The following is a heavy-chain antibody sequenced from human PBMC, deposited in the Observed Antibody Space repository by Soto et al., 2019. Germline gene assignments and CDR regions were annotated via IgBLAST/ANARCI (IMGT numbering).Heavy chain of an antibody. CDR1: GFSLNSNGMG. V-gene: IGHV2-70*12. D-gene: IGHD2-21*02. J-gene: IGHJ4*02. Sequence: SGPTLVHPTQPLTLTCTFSGFSLNSNGMGVNWIRQTPGKSLEWLALIDWDDDKYYSTSLKTRLTISRDTSKNQVVLTMTNMDPVDTATYYCAHRRGHIVVVTSRDYFDYWGQGTLVTVSS. CDR3: AHRRGHIVVVTSRDYFDY. CDR2: IDWDDDK.